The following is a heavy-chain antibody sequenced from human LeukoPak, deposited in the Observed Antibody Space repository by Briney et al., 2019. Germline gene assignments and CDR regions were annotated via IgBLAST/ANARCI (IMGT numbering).Heavy chain of an antibody. D-gene: IGHD3-3*01. CDR1: GGSISSGGYS. Sequence: SETLSLTCAVSGGSISSGGYSWSWIRQPPGKGLEWIGYIYHSGSTYYNPSLKSRVTISVDRSKNQFSLKLSSVTAADTAVYYCASFYRNYDFWSGYSAAEYFQHWGQGTRVTVSS. CDR3: ASFYRNYDFWSGYSAAEYFQH. V-gene: IGHV4-30-2*01. CDR2: IYHSGST. J-gene: IGHJ1*01.